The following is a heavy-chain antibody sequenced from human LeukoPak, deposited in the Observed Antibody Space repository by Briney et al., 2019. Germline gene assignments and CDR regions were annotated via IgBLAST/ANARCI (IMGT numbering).Heavy chain of an antibody. Sequence: QAGGSLSLSCAASGFTFSSYAMSWVRHAPGRGLEWVSSISGSGGSTYYADSGKGRFTISRDNSKNTLYLQMNSLRAEDTAVYYCAKGGRVAALRPYYYYYYMDVWGKGTTVTVSS. CDR3: AKGGRVAALRPYYYYYYMDV. J-gene: IGHJ6*03. D-gene: IGHD6-25*01. CDR1: GFTFSSYA. CDR2: ISGSGGST. V-gene: IGHV3-23*01.